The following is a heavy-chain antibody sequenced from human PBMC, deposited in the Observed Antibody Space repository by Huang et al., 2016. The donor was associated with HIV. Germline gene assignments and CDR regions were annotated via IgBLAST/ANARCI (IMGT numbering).Heavy chain of an antibody. D-gene: IGHD3-9*01. CDR1: GFNFSSYW. J-gene: IGHJ4*02. Sequence: EVQLVESGGGLVQPGGSLRLSCAACGFNFSSYWGSWVRQARWKGMEWVASIKPDESEKYYVDSGKGRFAVSRDRAKNSVFLEMNSLSAKDTAVYYCAGPNDIFTVWGQGALVTVSS. V-gene: IGHV3-7*01. CDR3: AGPNDIFTV. CDR2: IKPDESEK.